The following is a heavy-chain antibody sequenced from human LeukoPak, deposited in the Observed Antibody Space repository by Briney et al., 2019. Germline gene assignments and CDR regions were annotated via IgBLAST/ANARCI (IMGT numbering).Heavy chain of an antibody. D-gene: IGHD4-17*01. CDR1: GFTFSSYA. CDR3: AKGSHDYGDYSAEYFQH. CDR2: ISGSGGST. V-gene: IGHV3-23*01. Sequence: GGSLRLSCAASGFTFSSYAMSWVRQAPGKGLEWVSAISGSGGSTYYADSVKGRFTISRDNSKNTLYLQMNSLRAEDTAVYYCAKGSHDYGDYSAEYFQHWGQGTLVTVSS. J-gene: IGHJ1*01.